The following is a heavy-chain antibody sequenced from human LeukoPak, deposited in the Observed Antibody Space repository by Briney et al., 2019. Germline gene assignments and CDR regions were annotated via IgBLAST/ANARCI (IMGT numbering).Heavy chain of an antibody. Sequence: PSETLSLTCTVSGGSISSGGYSWSWIRQHPGKGLEWIGYIYYSGSTYYNPSLKSRVTISVDTSKNQFSLKLSSVTAADTAVYYCAGDKSGYVDYWGQGTLVTVSS. CDR2: IYYSGST. D-gene: IGHD2-15*01. V-gene: IGHV4-31*03. J-gene: IGHJ4*02. CDR1: GGSISSGGYS. CDR3: AGDKSGYVDY.